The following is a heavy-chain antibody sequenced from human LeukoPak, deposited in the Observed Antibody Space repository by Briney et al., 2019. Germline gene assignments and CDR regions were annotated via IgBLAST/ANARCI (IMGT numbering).Heavy chain of an antibody. J-gene: IGHJ4*02. V-gene: IGHV5-51*01. D-gene: IGHD3/OR15-3a*01. Sequence: GESLQISCQGSGYSFTSYWIGWVRQMPGRGLEWMGIIYPGDSNTRYSPSFQGQITISADKSFSTAYLQWSSLKASDTAMYYCARQAGLGSIDYWGQGTLVTVSS. CDR1: GYSFTSYW. CDR3: ARQAGLGSIDY. CDR2: IYPGDSNT.